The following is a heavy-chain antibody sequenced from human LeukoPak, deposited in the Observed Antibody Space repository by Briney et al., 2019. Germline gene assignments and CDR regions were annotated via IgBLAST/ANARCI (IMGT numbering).Heavy chain of an antibody. CDR3: ARDPFAESGYLDY. V-gene: IGHV3-30*03. Sequence: GGSLRLSCAASGFTFSSYGMHWVRQAPGKGLEWVAVISYDGSNKYYADSVKGRFTISRDNSKNTLYLQMNSLRAEDTAVYYCARDPFAESGYLDYWGQGTLVTVSS. CDR1: GFTFSSYG. D-gene: IGHD3-22*01. CDR2: ISYDGSNK. J-gene: IGHJ4*02.